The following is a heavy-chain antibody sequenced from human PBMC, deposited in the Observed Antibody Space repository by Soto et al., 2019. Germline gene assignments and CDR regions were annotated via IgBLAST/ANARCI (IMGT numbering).Heavy chain of an antibody. J-gene: IGHJ6*02. Sequence: SVKVSCKASGGTFSSYAISWVRQAPGQGLEWMGGIIPIFGTANYAQKFQGRVTITADESTSTAYMELNSLRAEDTAVYYCAREYTAWPLAYGLDVWGQGTTVTVSS. D-gene: IGHD2-2*02. CDR1: GGTFSSYA. CDR2: IIPIFGTA. V-gene: IGHV1-69*13. CDR3: AREYTAWPLAYGLDV.